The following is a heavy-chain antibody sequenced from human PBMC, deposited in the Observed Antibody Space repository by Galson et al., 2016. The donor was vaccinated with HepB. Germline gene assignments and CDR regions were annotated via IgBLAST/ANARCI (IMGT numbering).Heavy chain of an antibody. V-gene: IGHV3-74*01. J-gene: IGHJ4*02. D-gene: IGHD5-18*01. CDR2: INGDGSST. CDR3: ARRDIPMANDY. Sequence: SLRLSCAASGFSFSSYWMHWVRQAPGKGLVWVSRINGDGSSTSYADYVKGRFTISRDNAKNTLYLQMNSLRAEDTAVYFCARRDIPMANDYWGQGVLVIVSS. CDR1: GFSFSSYW.